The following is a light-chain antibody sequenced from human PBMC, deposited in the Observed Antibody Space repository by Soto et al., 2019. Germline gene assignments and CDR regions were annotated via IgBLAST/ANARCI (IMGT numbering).Light chain of an antibody. CDR1: HSAASA. J-gene: IGKJ4*01. CDR2: DAS. Sequence: EIVLTQSPATLSVSPGERATLSCRASHSAASAVAWYQQKPGQAPRLLIYDASTRATGIPARFSGSGSATEFTLTISRLQSEDFAVYSCQQYRDWPLTFGGGTQVDLK. V-gene: IGKV3-15*01. CDR3: QQYRDWPLT.